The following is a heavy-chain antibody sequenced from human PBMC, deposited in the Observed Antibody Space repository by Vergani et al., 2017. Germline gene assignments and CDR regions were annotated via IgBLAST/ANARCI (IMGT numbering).Heavy chain of an antibody. V-gene: IGHV3-33*01. CDR1: GFTFNQYC. Sequence: QVQLVESGGGVVQPGRSLRLSCAASGFTFNQYCMHWVRQAPGKGLEWVEVTWYDGNNKQYADSVKGRFTITRDNSKSTMYLQMNSLRDEDTGVYYCARDWRLLYNRFDPWGQGTLVTVSS. J-gene: IGHJ5*02. CDR2: TWYDGNNK. D-gene: IGHD1-14*01. CDR3: ARDWRLLYNRFDP.